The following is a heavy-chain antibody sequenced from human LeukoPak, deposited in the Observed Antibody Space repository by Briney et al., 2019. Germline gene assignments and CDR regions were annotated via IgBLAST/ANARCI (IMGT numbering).Heavy chain of an antibody. CDR1: GGSISSSSYY. J-gene: IGHJ3*02. D-gene: IGHD2-2*02. V-gene: IGHV4-39*07. CDR3: ARYCSSTSCYTENAFDI. CDR2: IYYSGST. Sequence: PSETLSLTCTVSGGSISSSSYYWGWIRQPPRKGLEWIGSIYYSGSTYYNPSLKSRVTTSVDTSKNQFSLKLSSATAADTAVYYCARYCSSTSCYTENAFDIWGQGTMVTVSS.